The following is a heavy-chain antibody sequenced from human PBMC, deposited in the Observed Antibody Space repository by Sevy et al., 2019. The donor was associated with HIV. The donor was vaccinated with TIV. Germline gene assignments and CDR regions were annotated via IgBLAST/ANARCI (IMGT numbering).Heavy chain of an antibody. CDR3: ARGHEHMEG. CDR1: GLTVSSNY. CDR2: IYSGGST. Sequence: GGSLRLSCAASGLTVSSNYMTWVRQAPGKGLEWASVIYSGGSTYYAGSVKGRFSISRDSSKNTLYLQMNSLRAEDTAVYYCARGHEHMEGWGKGTTVTVSS. V-gene: IGHV3-66*02. J-gene: IGHJ6*03.